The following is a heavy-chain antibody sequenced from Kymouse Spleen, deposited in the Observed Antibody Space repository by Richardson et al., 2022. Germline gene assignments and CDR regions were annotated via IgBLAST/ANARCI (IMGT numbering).Heavy chain of an antibody. V-gene: IGHV3-30*18. CDR2: ISYDGSNK. CDR1: GFTFSSYG. Sequence: QVQLVESGGGVVQPGRSLRLSCAASGFTFSSYGMHWVRQAPGKGLEWVAVISYDGSNKYYADSVKGRFTISRDNSKNTLYLQMNSLRAEDTAVYYCAKDTTTVPGMDVWGQGTTVTVSS. J-gene: IGHJ6*02. D-gene: IGHD4-11,IGHD4-11*01. CDR3: AKDTTTVPGMDV.